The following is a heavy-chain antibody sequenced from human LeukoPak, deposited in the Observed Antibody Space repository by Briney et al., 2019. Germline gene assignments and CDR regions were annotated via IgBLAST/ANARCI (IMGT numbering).Heavy chain of an antibody. CDR1: GYTFTSYA. J-gene: IGHJ3*02. V-gene: IGHV1-18*01. D-gene: IGHD6-13*01. Sequence: ASVKVSCKASGYTFTSYAINWVRQAPGQGLEWMGWISAYNGNTNYAQKLQGGVTMTTDTSTSTAYMELRSLRSDDTAVYYCASGVGGYSSPIHDAFDIWGQGTMVTVSS. CDR2: ISAYNGNT. CDR3: ASGVGGYSSPIHDAFDI.